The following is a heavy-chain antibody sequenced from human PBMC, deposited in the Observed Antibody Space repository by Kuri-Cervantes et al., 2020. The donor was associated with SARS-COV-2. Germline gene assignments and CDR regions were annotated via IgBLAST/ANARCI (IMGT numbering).Heavy chain of an antibody. V-gene: IGHV3-30*03. CDR1: GFTFSSYG. D-gene: IGHD2-2*01. J-gene: IGHJ4*02. CDR2: ISYDGSNK. Sequence: GESLKIPCAASGFTFSSYGMHWVRQAPGKGLEWVAVISYDGSNKYYADSVKGRFTISRDNSKNTLYLQMNSLRAEDTAVYYCAGVDCSRTSCYYDYWGQGTLVTVSS. CDR3: AGVDCSRTSCYYDY.